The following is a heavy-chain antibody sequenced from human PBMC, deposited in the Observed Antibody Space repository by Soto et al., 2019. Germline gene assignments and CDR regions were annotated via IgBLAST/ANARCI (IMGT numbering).Heavy chain of an antibody. CDR2: ISAYNGNT. D-gene: IGHD6-19*01. Sequence: VQLVQSGAEVKKPGASVKVSCKASGYSFTNYGISWLRQAPGQGLEWMGWISAYNGNTNYAQKLQGRVTMTTDTSTSTAYTELGSLRSNNTAVYYCVRDPEQWQTSWFVPRGQGTLVTVSS. CDR3: VRDPEQWQTSWFVP. CDR1: GYSFTNYG. V-gene: IGHV1-18*01. J-gene: IGHJ5*02.